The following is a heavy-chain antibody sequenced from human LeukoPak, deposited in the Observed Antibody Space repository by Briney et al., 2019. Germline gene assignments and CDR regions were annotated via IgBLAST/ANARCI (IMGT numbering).Heavy chain of an antibody. CDR1: GGSFSGYY. CDR3: ARVNLLIGSSWYSDY. V-gene: IGHV4-59*01. J-gene: IGHJ4*02. CDR2: IYYSGST. D-gene: IGHD6-13*01. Sequence: SETLSLTCAVYGGSFSGYYWSWIRQPPGKGLEWIGYIYYSGSTNYNPSLKSRVTISVDTSKNQFSLKLSSVTAADTAVYYCARVNLLIGSSWYSDYWGQGTLVTVSS.